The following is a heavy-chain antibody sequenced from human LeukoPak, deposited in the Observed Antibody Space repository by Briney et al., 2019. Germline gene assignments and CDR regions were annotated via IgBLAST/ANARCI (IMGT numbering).Heavy chain of an antibody. Sequence: ASVKVSCKASGGTFSSYAISWVRQAPGQGLEWMGGIIPIFGTANYAQKFQGRVTITADESTSTAYMELSSLRSEDTAVYYCARDELRGRLGYCSSTSCLDLDYWGQGTLVTVSS. V-gene: IGHV1-69*13. D-gene: IGHD2-2*01. J-gene: IGHJ4*02. CDR3: ARDELRGRLGYCSSTSCLDLDY. CDR1: GGTFSSYA. CDR2: IIPIFGTA.